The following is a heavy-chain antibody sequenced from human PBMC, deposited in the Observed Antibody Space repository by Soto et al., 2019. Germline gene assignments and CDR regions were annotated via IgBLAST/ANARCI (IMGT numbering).Heavy chain of an antibody. Sequence: EVQLVESGGGLVKPGGSLRLSCAASGFTFSSYSMNWVRQAPGKGLEWVSSISSSSSYIYYADSVKGRFTIARDNAKNPLSLQTNSLAAEDTAVYSCAREGDTHYYDSSGYSPDYWGQGTLVTVSS. CDR1: GFTFSSYS. CDR2: ISSSSSYI. CDR3: AREGDTHYYDSSGYSPDY. J-gene: IGHJ4*02. V-gene: IGHV3-21*01. D-gene: IGHD3-22*01.